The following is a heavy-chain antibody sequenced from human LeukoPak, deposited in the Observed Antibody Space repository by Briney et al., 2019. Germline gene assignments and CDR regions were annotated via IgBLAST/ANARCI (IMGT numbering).Heavy chain of an antibody. D-gene: IGHD1-26*01. V-gene: IGHV3-23*01. CDR1: GFTFSSHG. J-gene: IGHJ4*02. Sequence: GGTLRLSCAASGFTFSSHGMNWVRQAPGKGLEWVSGIGGSGGFITYYADSVKGRFTVSRDNSKNTLYLQMNSLRADDTAIYYCARDRGSYGEGFFDHWGQGTLVTVSS. CDR2: IGGSGGFIT. CDR3: ARDRGSYGEGFFDH.